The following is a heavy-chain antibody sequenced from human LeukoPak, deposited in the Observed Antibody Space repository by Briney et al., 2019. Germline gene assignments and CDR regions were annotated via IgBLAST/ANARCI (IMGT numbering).Heavy chain of an antibody. CDR3: ARDRVRDYDFWSGHEYYFDY. V-gene: IGHV4-61*02. D-gene: IGHD3-3*01. CDR2: IYTSGST. J-gene: IGHJ4*02. Sequence: PSETLSLTXTVSGGSIGSGSYYWSWIRQPAGKGLEWIGRIYTSGSTNYNPSLKSRVTISVDTSKNQFSLKLSSVTAADTAVYYCARDRVRDYDFWSGHEYYFDYWGQGTLVTVYS. CDR1: GGSIGSGSYY.